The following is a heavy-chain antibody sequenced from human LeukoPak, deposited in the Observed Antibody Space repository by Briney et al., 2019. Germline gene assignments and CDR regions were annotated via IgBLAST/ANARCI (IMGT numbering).Heavy chain of an antibody. V-gene: IGHV4-30-4*01. CDR1: GGSISSGDYY. CDR3: ARGPKDYDILTGYTFDY. D-gene: IGHD3-9*01. Sequence: SQTLSLTCTVSGGSISSGDYYWSWIRQPPGKGLEWIGYIHYSGSTYYNPSLKSRVTISVDTSKNQFSLKLSSVTAADTAVYYCARGPKDYDILTGYTFDYWGQGTLVTVSS. J-gene: IGHJ4*02. CDR2: IHYSGST.